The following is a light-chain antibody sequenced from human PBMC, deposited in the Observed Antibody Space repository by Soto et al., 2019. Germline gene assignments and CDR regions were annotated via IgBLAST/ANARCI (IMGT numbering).Light chain of an antibody. CDR2: AAS. Sequence: DIQVTQSPPSLSASVGDRVTITCRARRAIDNSLAWYQQVPGKAPKLLIYAASTLQSGVPSRFRGSGSGTSFILTITSLQHEDVATYYCQKYNKAPWIFGQGTKVEV. CDR3: QKYNKAPWI. V-gene: IGKV1-27*01. J-gene: IGKJ1*01. CDR1: RAIDNS.